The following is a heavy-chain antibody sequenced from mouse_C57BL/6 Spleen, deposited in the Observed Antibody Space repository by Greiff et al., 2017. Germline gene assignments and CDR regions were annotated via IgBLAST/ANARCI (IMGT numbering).Heavy chain of an antibody. D-gene: IGHD4-1*01. Sequence: VQLQQSGPELVKPGASVKISCKASGYAFSSSWMNWVKQRPGKGLERIGRIYPGDGDTNYNGKFKGKATLTADKSSSTAYMQLSSLSSEDSAVYFCARWSLLGPRGGYYAMDYWGQGTSVTVSS. CDR1: GYAFSSSW. CDR2: IYPGDGDT. CDR3: ARWSLLGPRGGYYAMDY. V-gene: IGHV1-82*01. J-gene: IGHJ4*01.